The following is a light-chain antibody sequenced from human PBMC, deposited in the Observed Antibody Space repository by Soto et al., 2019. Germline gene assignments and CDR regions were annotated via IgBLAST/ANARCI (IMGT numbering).Light chain of an antibody. CDR1: QGISSW. Sequence: DIQMTQSPSSVSASVGDRLTITCRASQGISSWFAWYQQKQAKAPKLLIYAASTLQSGVPSRFSGSGAGTEYTLTVSSLQPEDFATYYGQQLNSYPFLTFGGGTKVDIK. J-gene: IGKJ4*01. CDR2: AAS. V-gene: IGKV1-12*02. CDR3: QQLNSYPFLT.